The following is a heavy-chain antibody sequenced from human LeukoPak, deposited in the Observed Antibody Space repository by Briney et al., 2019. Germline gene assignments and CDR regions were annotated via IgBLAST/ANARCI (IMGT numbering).Heavy chain of an antibody. CDR2: FDPEDGET. Sequence: ASVKVSCKVSGYTLTELSMHRVRQAPGKGLEWMGGFDPEDGETIYAQKFQGRVTMTEDTSTDTAYMELSSLRSEDTAVYYCATDPRGYYYYMDVWGKGTTVTVSS. CDR1: GYTLTELS. J-gene: IGHJ6*03. D-gene: IGHD3-10*01. V-gene: IGHV1-24*01. CDR3: ATDPRGYYYYMDV.